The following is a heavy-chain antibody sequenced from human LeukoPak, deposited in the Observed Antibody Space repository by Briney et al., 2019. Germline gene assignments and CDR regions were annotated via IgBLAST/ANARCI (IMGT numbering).Heavy chain of an antibody. Sequence: PSETLSLTCTVSGGSISSYYWSWIRQPPGKGLERIGYIYYSGSTNYNPSLKSRVTISVDTSKNQFSLKLSSVTAADTAVYYRARETAGYYGSGSYVDYWGQGTLVTVSS. CDR1: GGSISSYY. CDR3: ARETAGYYGSGSYVDY. J-gene: IGHJ4*02. V-gene: IGHV4-59*01. CDR2: IYYSGST. D-gene: IGHD3-10*01.